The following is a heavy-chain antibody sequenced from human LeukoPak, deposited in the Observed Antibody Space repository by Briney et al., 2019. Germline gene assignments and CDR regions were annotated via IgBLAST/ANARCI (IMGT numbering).Heavy chain of an antibody. Sequence: SETLSLTCTVSGGSISSYYWSWIRQPPGKGLEWIGYIYFSGSTNYNPSLKSRVSISLDTSKNQFSLKLTSVTAADTAVYYCASDSSGYQRPNAFDIWGQGTMVTVSS. CDR2: IYFSGST. CDR1: GGSISSYY. V-gene: IGHV4-59*01. J-gene: IGHJ3*02. CDR3: ASDSSGYQRPNAFDI. D-gene: IGHD3-22*01.